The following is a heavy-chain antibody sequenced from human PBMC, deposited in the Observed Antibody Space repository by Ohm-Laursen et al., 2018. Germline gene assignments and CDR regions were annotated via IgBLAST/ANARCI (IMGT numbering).Heavy chain of an antibody. Sequence: SSVKVSCKASGGTFSSYAISGVRQAPGQGLEWMGRIIPILGIANYAQKFQGRVTITTDKSTSTAYMELSSLRSEDTAVYYCARGVPYYDFWSGHNWFDPWGQGTLVTVSS. CDR1: GGTFSSYA. CDR3: ARGVPYYDFWSGHNWFDP. D-gene: IGHD3-3*01. CDR2: IIPILGIA. J-gene: IGHJ5*02. V-gene: IGHV1-69*04.